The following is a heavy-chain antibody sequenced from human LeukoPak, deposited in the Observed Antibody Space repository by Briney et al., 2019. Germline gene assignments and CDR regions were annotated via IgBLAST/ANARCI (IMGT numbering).Heavy chain of an antibody. CDR2: INPNSGGT. D-gene: IGHD6-13*01. V-gene: IGHV1-2*02. CDR3: AREGVGTCGFWNGLLSSWYCYYMDV. CDR1: GYTFTGYY. Sequence: GASVKVSCKASGYTFTGYYMHWVRQAPGQGLEWMGWINPNSGGTNYAQKFQGRVTMTRDTSISTAYMELSRLRSDDTAVYYCAREGVGTCGFWNGLLSSWYCYYMDVWGKGTTVTVSS. J-gene: IGHJ6*03.